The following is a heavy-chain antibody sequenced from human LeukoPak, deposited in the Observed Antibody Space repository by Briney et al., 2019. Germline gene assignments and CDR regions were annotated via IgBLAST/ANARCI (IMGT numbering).Heavy chain of an antibody. CDR2: ITPSFSTA. D-gene: IGHD6-19*01. CDR1: GGIFSSYA. CDR3: AIAVAGSQYYFDY. J-gene: IGHJ4*02. V-gene: IGHV1-69*01. Sequence: GSSVTVSCKSSGGIFSSYAISWVRQAPGQGLEWMGGITPSFSTANYAQKFQGRVTITADDSTSTAYMQLSSLRSEDTAVYYCAIAVAGSQYYFDYWGQGTLVTVSS.